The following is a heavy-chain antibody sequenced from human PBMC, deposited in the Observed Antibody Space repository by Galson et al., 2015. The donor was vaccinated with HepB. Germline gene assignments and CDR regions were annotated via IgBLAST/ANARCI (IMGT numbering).Heavy chain of an antibody. CDR3: AGRTRSCSGGRCPGEYWFDL. Sequence: SVKVSCKASGRALTSYDMAWVRQAPGQGLEWIGGIIPVFGKAKYAQSLQGRVTITADESTSTTYMELSSLTSADTGVYYCAGRTRSCSGGRCPGEYWFDLWGQGTPVTVSS. CDR1: GRALTSYD. CDR2: IIPVFGKA. D-gene: IGHD6-19*01. V-gene: IGHV1-69*13. J-gene: IGHJ5*02.